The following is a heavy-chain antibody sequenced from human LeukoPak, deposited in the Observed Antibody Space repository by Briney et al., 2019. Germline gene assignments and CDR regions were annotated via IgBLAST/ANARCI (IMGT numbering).Heavy chain of an antibody. CDR3: ARVLRFLEWLLFDY. CDR2: IKQDGSEK. Sequence: HPGGSLRLSCAASGFTFSSHWMSWVRQAPGKGLEWVANIKQDGSEKYYVDSVKGRFTISRGNAKNSLYLQMNSLRAEDTAVYYCARVLRFLEWLLFDYWGQGTLVTVSS. CDR1: GFTFSSHW. J-gene: IGHJ4*02. V-gene: IGHV3-7*01. D-gene: IGHD3-3*01.